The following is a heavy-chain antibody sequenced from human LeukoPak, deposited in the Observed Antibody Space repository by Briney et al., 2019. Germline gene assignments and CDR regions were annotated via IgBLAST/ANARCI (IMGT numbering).Heavy chain of an antibody. CDR3: ARHVGAQWLVFDH. J-gene: IGHJ4*02. V-gene: IGHV5-51*01. CDR1: GYSFTSYW. CDR2: IYPGDSDT. Sequence: GESLKISCKGSGYSFTSYWIGWERQVPGKGLEWMGIIYPGDSDTRYSPSFQGQVSISADKSISTAYLQWSSLKASDTAMYYCARHVGAQWLVFDHWGQGTLVTVSS. D-gene: IGHD6-19*01.